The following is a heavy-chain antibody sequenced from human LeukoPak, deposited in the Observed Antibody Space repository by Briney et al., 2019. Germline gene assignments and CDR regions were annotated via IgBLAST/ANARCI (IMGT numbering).Heavy chain of an antibody. Sequence: NTSETLSLTCSVSGDSITGYYWGWIRQPPGKGLEWIGNIYYTGNTYYNSSLKSRVTISLDTSKNQFSLKVISMTAADTAVYYCARGRGYSYGYGIGRWGQGTLVTVSS. J-gene: IGHJ4*02. V-gene: IGHV4-39*07. CDR1: GDSITGYY. CDR2: IYYTGNT. D-gene: IGHD5-18*01. CDR3: ARGRGYSYGYGIGR.